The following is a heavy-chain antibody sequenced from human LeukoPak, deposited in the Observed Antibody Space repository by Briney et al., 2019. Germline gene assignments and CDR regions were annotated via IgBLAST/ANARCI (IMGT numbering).Heavy chain of an antibody. V-gene: IGHV3-7*01. CDR2: IKQDGSDK. CDR1: GFTFSSYW. Sequence: GGSLRLSCEASGFTFSSYWMSWVRQAPGKGLEWVANIKQDGSDKYYVDSLKGRFTVSRDNAKNSLYLQINSLRVGDTAVYFCARVGAATFYWYYMDVWGKGTTVTVSS. D-gene: IGHD2-15*01. CDR3: ARVGAATFYWYYMDV. J-gene: IGHJ6*03.